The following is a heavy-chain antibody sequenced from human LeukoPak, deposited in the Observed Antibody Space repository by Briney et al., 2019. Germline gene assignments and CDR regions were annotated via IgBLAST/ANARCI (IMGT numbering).Heavy chain of an antibody. CDR1: GGSISSYY. CDR2: IYYSGST. Sequence: PSETLSLTCTVSGGSISSYYWSWIRQPPGKGLEWIGYIYYSGSTNYNPSLKSRVTISVDTSKNQFSLKLSSVTAADTAVYYCARGRGGSGSYYYFDYWGQGTLVTVSS. J-gene: IGHJ4*02. D-gene: IGHD3-10*01. V-gene: IGHV4-59*01. CDR3: ARGRGGSGSYYYFDY.